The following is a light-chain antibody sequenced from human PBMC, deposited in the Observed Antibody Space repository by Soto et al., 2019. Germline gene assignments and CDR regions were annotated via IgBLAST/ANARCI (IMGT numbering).Light chain of an antibody. V-gene: IGLV1-40*01. CDR3: QAYDYSLTASV. Sequence: QAVVTQPPSVYGAPGQRVTISCTGNSSNLGAGYDVHWYQQLPGAAPTLVIFGNRNRPSVVPERFSGSKSGTSASLAITGLQTDDEADYYCQAYDYSLTASVFGGGTKLTVL. J-gene: IGLJ3*02. CDR2: GNR. CDR1: SSNLGAGYD.